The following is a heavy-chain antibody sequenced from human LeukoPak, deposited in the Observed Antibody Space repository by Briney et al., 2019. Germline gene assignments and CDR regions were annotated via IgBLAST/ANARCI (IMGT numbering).Heavy chain of an antibody. CDR2: IFASGST. J-gene: IGHJ4*02. CDR1: GGSISSGGYY. CDR3: ARESKAVAGNFDY. Sequence: PSETLSLTCTVSGGSISSGGYYWSWIRQPAGKGREWIGRIFASGSTNYNTPLKSRVTISVDTSKNQFSLKLSSVTAADTAVYYCARESKAVAGNFDYWGQGTLVTVSS. V-gene: IGHV4-61*02. D-gene: IGHD6-19*01.